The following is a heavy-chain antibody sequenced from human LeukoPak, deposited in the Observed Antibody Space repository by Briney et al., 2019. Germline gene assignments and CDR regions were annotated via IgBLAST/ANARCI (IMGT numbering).Heavy chain of an antibody. CDR2: IYSGGST. CDR1: GFTVSSNY. J-gene: IGHJ3*02. CDR3: ARDQSPQSAFDI. V-gene: IGHV3-66*02. Sequence: PGGSLSLSCAASGFTVSSNYMSWVRQAPGKGLEWVSVIYSGGSTYYADSVKGRFTISRDNSKNTLYLQMNSLRAEDTAVYYCARDQSPQSAFDIWGQGTMVTVSS.